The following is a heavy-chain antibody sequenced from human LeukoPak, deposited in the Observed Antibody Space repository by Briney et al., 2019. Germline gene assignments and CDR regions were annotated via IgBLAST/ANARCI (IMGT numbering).Heavy chain of an antibody. V-gene: IGHV3-23*01. CDR3: SKKGQNEDYGKPD. D-gene: IGHD4-17*01. J-gene: IGHJ4*02. CDR1: GFTFSSYG. Sequence: PGRSLRLSCAASGFTFSSYGMYWVRQAPGKGLECVASISRNSGDYTLYAASVKGRFTISRDNSRSTLYLQMNSLRAEDTAVYYCSKKGQNEDYGKPDWGQGTLVTVSS. CDR2: ISRNSGDYT.